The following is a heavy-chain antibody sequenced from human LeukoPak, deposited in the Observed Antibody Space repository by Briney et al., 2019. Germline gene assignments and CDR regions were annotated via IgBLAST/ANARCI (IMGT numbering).Heavy chain of an antibody. CDR1: GFTLSSYG. CDR2: ISHSGRST. D-gene: IGHD2-15*01. Sequence: PGGSLRLSSAGSGFTLSSYGMSWVRQAPGKGLGWVSAISHSGRSTYYAGSVKGRFTITRDNSKNTFYLQMNSLKTEDTAVYYCTTDPSMVRIIYYYYYMDVWGKGTTVTVSS. J-gene: IGHJ6*03. V-gene: IGHV3-23*01. CDR3: TTDPSMVRIIYYYYYMDV.